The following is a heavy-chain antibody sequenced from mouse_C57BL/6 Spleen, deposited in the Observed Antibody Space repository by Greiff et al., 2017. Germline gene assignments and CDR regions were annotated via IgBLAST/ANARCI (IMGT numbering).Heavy chain of an antibody. D-gene: IGHD1-1*01. J-gene: IGHJ2*01. CDR1: GFTFSDYG. Sequence: EVKLVESGGGLVKPGGSLKLSCAASGFTFSDYGMHWVRQAPGKGLEWVAYISSGSSTIYYADTVKGRFTLSRDNAKNTLFLQMTSLRSEDTAMYYCARDYYGSSLDYWGQGTTLTVSS. V-gene: IGHV5-17*01. CDR3: ARDYYGSSLDY. CDR2: ISSGSSTI.